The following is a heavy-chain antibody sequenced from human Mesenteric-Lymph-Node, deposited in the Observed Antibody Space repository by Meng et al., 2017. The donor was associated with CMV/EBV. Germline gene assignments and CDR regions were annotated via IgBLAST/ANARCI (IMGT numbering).Heavy chain of an antibody. V-gene: IGHV1-2*02. CDR2: INPNSGGT. CDR3: ARVRTPTAIKFLDC. Sequence: ASVKVSCKASGYTFTDYFIHWVRQAPGQGLEWIAWINPNSGGTNYAQKFQGRVTMTRDTSISTAYMELNRLRSDDTAVYYCARVRTPTAIKFLDCWGQGTLVTVSS. J-gene: IGHJ4*02. D-gene: IGHD2-21*02. CDR1: GYTFTDYF.